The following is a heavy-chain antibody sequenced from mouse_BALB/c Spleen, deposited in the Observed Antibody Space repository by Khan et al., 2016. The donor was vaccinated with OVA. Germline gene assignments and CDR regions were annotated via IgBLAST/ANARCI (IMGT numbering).Heavy chain of an antibody. D-gene: IGHD2-12*01. J-gene: IGHJ3*01. Sequence: QVQLQESGAELARPGASVKMSCKASGYTFASYTIHWIKQRPGQGLEWIGYINPSNGYTNYNQKFKDKATLTADKSSTTAYMQLSSLTSDDSAVYNCARDESYYSSDGGFDYWGQGTLVTVSA. CDR1: GYTFASYT. CDR2: INPSNGYT. V-gene: IGHV1-4*01. CDR3: ARDESYYSSDGGFDY.